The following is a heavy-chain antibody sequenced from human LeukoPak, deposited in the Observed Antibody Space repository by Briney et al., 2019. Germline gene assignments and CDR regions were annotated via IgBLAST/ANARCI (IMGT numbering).Heavy chain of an antibody. J-gene: IGHJ5*02. CDR2: IYYSGST. CDR3: AREKAYGGNSGWFDP. D-gene: IGHD4-23*01. Sequence: SETLSLTCTVSGGSISSYYWSWIRQPPGKGLEWIGYIYYSGSTNYNPSLKSRVTISVDTSKNQFSLKLSSVTAADTAVYYRAREKAYGGNSGWFDPWGQGTLVTVSS. CDR1: GGSISSYY. V-gene: IGHV4-59*01.